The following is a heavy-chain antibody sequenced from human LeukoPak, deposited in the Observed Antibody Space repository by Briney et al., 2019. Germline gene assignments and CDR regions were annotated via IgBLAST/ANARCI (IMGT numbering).Heavy chain of an antibody. CDR1: GFTFSDYY. V-gene: IGHV3-11*04. CDR2: ISSSGSTI. Sequence: KAGGSLRLSCAASGFTFSDYYMSWIRQAPGKGLEWVSYISSSGSTIYYADSVKGRFTISRDNAKNSLYLQMNSLRAEDTAVYYCARESGSYYYYYYMDVWGKGTTVTVSS. CDR3: ARESGSYYYYYYMDV. J-gene: IGHJ6*03. D-gene: IGHD1-26*01.